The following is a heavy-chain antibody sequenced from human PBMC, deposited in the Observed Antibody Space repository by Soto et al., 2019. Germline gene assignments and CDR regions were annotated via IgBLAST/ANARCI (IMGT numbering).Heavy chain of an antibody. CDR2: IKSKTDGGTT. D-gene: IGHD4-17*01. CDR1: GFTFSNAW. J-gene: IGHJ6*03. V-gene: IGHV3-15*01. CDR3: TTVGGDYYYYYYYMDV. Sequence: GGSLRLSCAASGFTFSNAWMSWVRQAPGKGLEWVGRIKSKTDGGTTDYAAPVKGRFTMSRDDSKNQLYLQMNSLKTEDTAVYYCTTVGGDYYYYYYYMDVWGKGTTVTVSS.